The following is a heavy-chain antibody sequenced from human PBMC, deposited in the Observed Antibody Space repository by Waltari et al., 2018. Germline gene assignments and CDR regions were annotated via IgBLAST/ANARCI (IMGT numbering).Heavy chain of an antibody. CDR1: GGTFSSYA. J-gene: IGHJ6*02. V-gene: IGHV1-69*08. CDR3: ARGILMTKTISGRRVPYYYYGMDV. CDR2: IIPIFGTA. D-gene: IGHD4-17*01. Sequence: QVQLVQSGAEVKKPGSSVKVSCKASGGTFSSYAISWVRQAPGQGLEWMGRIIPIFGTANYAQKFQGRVTITADKSTSTAYMELSSLRSEDTAVYYCARGILMTKTISGRRVPYYYYGMDVWGQGTTVTVSS.